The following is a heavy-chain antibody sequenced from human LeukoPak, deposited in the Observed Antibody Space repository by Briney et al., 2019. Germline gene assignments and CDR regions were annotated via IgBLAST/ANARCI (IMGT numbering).Heavy chain of an antibody. CDR3: SKVAAGPEY. J-gene: IGHJ4*02. V-gene: IGHV3-23*01. CDR1: GLTFNDYS. D-gene: IGHD6-13*01. CDR2: ISVGGGST. Sequence: GGPQTLSCAVSGLTFNDYSMTWLPQAPEKGLFWVSGISVGGGSTYYADSVKGRFTISRDNSRNTLYLQMNGLSAEGTAVYYCSKVAAGPEYWGRGTLVAVSS.